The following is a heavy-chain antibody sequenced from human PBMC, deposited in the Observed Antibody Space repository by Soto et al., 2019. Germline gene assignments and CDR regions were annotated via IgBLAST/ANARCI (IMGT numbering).Heavy chain of an antibody. J-gene: IGHJ4*02. D-gene: IGHD1-26*01. Sequence: EVQVLESGGGLVQPGGSLRLSCAASGFTFSRYGMNWVRQAPGKGLDWVSGVRSDGDTTYNADSVKGRFTVSRDNFKNTVDLQMNILRVEDTAVYYCAKGKGVGATPDGANCWGQGTLVTVSS. V-gene: IGHV3-23*01. CDR1: GFTFSRYG. CDR2: VRSDGDTT. CDR3: AKGKGVGATPDGANC.